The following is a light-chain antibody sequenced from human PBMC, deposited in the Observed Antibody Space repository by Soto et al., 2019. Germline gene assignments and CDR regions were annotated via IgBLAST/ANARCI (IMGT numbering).Light chain of an antibody. CDR2: GAS. CDR1: QSVSSD. V-gene: IGKV3-15*01. CDR3: QQYNYWPPMYT. J-gene: IGKJ2*01. Sequence: EIVMTQSPATLSVSPGERATLSCRASQSVSSDLAWYQQKPGQAPRLLIYGASTRPTGIPARFSGSGSGTEFTLTISSLQYEDFAVYYCQQYNYWPPMYTFGQGTKLEIK.